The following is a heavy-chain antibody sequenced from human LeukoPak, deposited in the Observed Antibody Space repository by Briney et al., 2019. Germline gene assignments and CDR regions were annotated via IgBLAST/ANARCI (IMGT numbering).Heavy chain of an antibody. CDR1: GTSINNFY. D-gene: IGHD1-26*01. CDR3: ARGHSGSYYAY. J-gene: IGHJ4*02. Sequence: SETLSLTCTVSGTSINNFYWTWIRQPAGKGLEWIGRIEASGSTKYNPSLKSRVSMSVDTSKKQFSLSLSSATAADTAVYYCARGHSGSYYAYWGQGTLVTVSS. CDR2: IEASGST. V-gene: IGHV4-4*07.